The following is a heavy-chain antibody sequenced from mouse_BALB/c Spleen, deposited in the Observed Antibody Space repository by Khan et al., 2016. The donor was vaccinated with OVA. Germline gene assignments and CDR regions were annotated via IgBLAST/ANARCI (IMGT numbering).Heavy chain of an antibody. CDR3: YGTDDYYFYAMDY. CDR1: GYSFTSDYG. CDR2: ISYSGST. Sequence: EVQLVESGPGLVKPSQSLSLTCTVTGYSFTSDYGRNWIRQFPGNKLEWMGYISYSGSTCYNPSLTSRISITGDTSKNPFFRQLYSVTTDDTATYYRYGTDDYYFYAMDYWGQGTSVTVSS. D-gene: IGHD2-3*01. V-gene: IGHV3-2*02. J-gene: IGHJ4*01.